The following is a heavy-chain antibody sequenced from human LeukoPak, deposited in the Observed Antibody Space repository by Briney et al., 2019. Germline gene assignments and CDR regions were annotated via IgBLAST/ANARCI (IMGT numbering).Heavy chain of an antibody. D-gene: IGHD3-10*01. J-gene: IGHJ4*02. Sequence: SVKASCKASGGTFSSYAISWVRQAPGQGLEWMGGIIPIFGTANYAQKFQGRVTITADESTSTAYMELSSLRSEDTAVYYCARESPQSGSGSYYGYWGQGTLVTVSS. CDR3: ARESPQSGSGSYYGY. CDR2: IIPIFGTA. CDR1: GGTFSSYA. V-gene: IGHV1-69*13.